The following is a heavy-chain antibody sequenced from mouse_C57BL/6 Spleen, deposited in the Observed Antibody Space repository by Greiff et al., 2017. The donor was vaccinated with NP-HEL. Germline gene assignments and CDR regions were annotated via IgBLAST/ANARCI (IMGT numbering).Heavy chain of an antibody. D-gene: IGHD1-1*01. CDR1: GYTFTSYW. Sequence: VQLQQPGAELVKPGASVKMSCKASGYTFTSYWITWVKQRPGQGLEWIGDIYPGSGSTNYNEKFKSKATLTVDKSSSTAYMQLSSLTSEDSAVYYCARGFITTVVAPLDYWGQGTTLTVSS. V-gene: IGHV1-55*01. CDR3: ARGFITTVVAPLDY. J-gene: IGHJ2*01. CDR2: IYPGSGST.